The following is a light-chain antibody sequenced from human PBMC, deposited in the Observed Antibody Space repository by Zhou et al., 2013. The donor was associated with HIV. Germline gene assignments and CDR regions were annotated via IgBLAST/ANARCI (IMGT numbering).Light chain of an antibody. Sequence: EIVLTQSPATLSLSPGDRATLSCRASQSVNNYLAWYQQKDGQAPRLLIYQTSTRATGIPARFSGSGSGTDFTLTISSLEPEDFAVYYCQQRNTWPLTFGGGPRWRSN. CDR3: QQRNTWPLT. J-gene: IGKJ4*01. V-gene: IGKV3-11*01. CDR2: QTS. CDR1: QSVNNY.